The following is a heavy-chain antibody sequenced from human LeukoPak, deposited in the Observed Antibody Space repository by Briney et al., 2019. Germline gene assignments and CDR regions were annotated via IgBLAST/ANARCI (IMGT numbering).Heavy chain of an antibody. Sequence: KAGGSLRLSCAASGFTFNDYYMSWIRQAPGKGLEWLSYINIGGTNTHYADSVKGRFTISRDNAKKSLYLEMNNLRAEDTAVYYCATDGAGFDTWGQGVLATVSS. V-gene: IGHV3-11*01. J-gene: IGHJ5*02. CDR2: INIGGTNT. CDR1: GFTFNDYY. CDR3: ATDGAGFDT.